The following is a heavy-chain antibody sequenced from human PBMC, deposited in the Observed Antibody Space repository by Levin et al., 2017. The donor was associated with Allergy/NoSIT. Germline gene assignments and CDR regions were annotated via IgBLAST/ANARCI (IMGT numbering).Heavy chain of an antibody. CDR2: IKQDGSEK. V-gene: IGHV3-7*01. CDR3: ATSLWYYGLDD. Sequence: GGSLRLSCAVSGFTFSTYWMNWVRQAPGKGLEWVANIKQDGSEKNYVDSVKGRFTISRDNAKNSLYLQMNSLGAEDTAVYYCATSLWYYGLDDWGQGTTVTVSS. CDR1: GFTFSTYW. J-gene: IGHJ6*02.